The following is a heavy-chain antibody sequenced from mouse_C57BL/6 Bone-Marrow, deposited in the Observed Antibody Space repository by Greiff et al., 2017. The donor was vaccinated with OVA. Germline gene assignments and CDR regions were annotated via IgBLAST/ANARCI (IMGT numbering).Heavy chain of an antibody. Sequence: VQLQQSGPELVKPGASVKISCNASGYTFTDYYRNWVKQSHGKSLEWIGDINPNNGGTSYNQKFKGKATLTVDKSSSTAYMELRSLTSADSAVDDGARGEDDEGSSYWYFDVWGTGTTVTVSS. CDR3: ARGEDDEGSSYWYFDV. CDR2: INPNNGGT. D-gene: IGHD1-1*01. J-gene: IGHJ1*03. CDR1: GYTFTDYY. V-gene: IGHV1-26*01.